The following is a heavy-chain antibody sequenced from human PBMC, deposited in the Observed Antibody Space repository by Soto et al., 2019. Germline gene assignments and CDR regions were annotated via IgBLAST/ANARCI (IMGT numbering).Heavy chain of an antibody. D-gene: IGHD6-19*01. Sequence: GASVKVSCKASGGTFSSYAISWVRQAPGQGLEWMGGIIPIFGTANYAQKFQGRVTITADESTSTAYMELSSLRSEDTAVYYCARVSNPGYRSGWYELDYWGQGTLVTVSS. CDR3: ARVSNPGYRSGWYELDY. CDR1: GGTFSSYA. J-gene: IGHJ4*02. V-gene: IGHV1-69*13. CDR2: IIPIFGTA.